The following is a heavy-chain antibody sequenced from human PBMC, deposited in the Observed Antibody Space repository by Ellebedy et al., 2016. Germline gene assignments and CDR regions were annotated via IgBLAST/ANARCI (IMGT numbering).Heavy chain of an antibody. Sequence: GASVKVSCKASGYTFTSYDINWVRQATGQGLEWMGWMNPNSGNTGYAQKFQGRVTMTRNTSISTAYMELSSLRSEDTAVYYCARGLGGSYGLYYYYYYGMDVWGQGTTVTVSS. CDR1: GYTFTSYD. J-gene: IGHJ6*02. CDR3: ARGLGGSYGLYYYYYYGMDV. V-gene: IGHV1-8*01. CDR2: MNPNSGNT. D-gene: IGHD5-18*01.